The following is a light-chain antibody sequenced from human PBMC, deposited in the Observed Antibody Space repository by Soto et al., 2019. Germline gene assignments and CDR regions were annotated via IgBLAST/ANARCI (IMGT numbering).Light chain of an antibody. J-gene: IGKJ1*01. CDR2: WAS. CDR3: QQYNSYSWT. Sequence: DIVMTQSPDSLAVSLGERATINCKSSQSVLYSSNNKNPLAWYQQKPGQPPKLLIYWASTRESGVPDRFSGSGSGTEFTLTISSLQPDDFATYYCQQYNSYSWTFGQGTKVDIK. CDR1: QSVLYSSNNKNP. V-gene: IGKV4-1*01.